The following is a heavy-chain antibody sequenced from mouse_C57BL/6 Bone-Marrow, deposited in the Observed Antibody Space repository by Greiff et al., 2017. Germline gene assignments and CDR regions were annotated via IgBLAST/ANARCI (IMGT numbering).Heavy chain of an antibody. CDR2: INPSTGGT. D-gene: IGHD1-1*01. J-gene: IGHJ4*01. Sequence: VQLQQSGPELVKPGASVKISCKASGYSFTGYYMNWVKQSPEKSLEWIGEINPSTGGTTYNQKFKAKATLTVDKSSSTAYMQLKGLTSEDSAVYYCASPSTVVYYYAMDYWGQGTSVTVSS. CDR3: ASPSTVVYYYAMDY. CDR1: GYSFTGYY. V-gene: IGHV1-42*01.